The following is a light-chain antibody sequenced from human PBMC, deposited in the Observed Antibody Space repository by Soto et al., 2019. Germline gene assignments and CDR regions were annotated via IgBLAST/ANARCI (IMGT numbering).Light chain of an antibody. CDR2: AAS. Sequence: DIQMTQSPSSLSASVGDRVTITCRASQSISSYLNWYHQKPGKAPKLLIYAASSLQSGVPSRFSGSGSGTDFTLTIISLQPEDFATYYCQQSYSTTFPFGQGTRLEIK. J-gene: IGKJ5*01. CDR3: QQSYSTTFP. V-gene: IGKV1-39*01. CDR1: QSISSY.